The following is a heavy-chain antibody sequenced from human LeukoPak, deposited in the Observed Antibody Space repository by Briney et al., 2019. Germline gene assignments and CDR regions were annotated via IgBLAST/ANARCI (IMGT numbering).Heavy chain of an antibody. Sequence: GGYLRLSCAASGFTFSSYGMHWVRQAPGKGLEWVAVIWYDGSNKYYADSVKGRSTISRDNSKNTLYLQMNSLRAEDTAVYYCARDSHYYGSGSPPRFDYWGQGTLVTVSS. D-gene: IGHD3-10*01. J-gene: IGHJ4*02. CDR2: IWYDGSNK. V-gene: IGHV3-33*01. CDR3: ARDSHYYGSGSPPRFDY. CDR1: GFTFSSYG.